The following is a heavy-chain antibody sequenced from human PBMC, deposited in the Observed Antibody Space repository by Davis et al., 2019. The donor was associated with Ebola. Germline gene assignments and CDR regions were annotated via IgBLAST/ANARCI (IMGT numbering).Heavy chain of an antibody. Sequence: SVKVSCKASGGTFSSYAISWVRQAPGQGLEWMGGIIPIFGTANYAQKFRGRVTITADESTSTAYMELSSLRSEDTAVYYCARGDGSGEPYYYHGMDVWGQGTTVTVSS. CDR2: IIPIFGTA. J-gene: IGHJ6*02. D-gene: IGHD3-10*01. V-gene: IGHV1-69*13. CDR3: ARGDGSGEPYYYHGMDV. CDR1: GGTFSSYA.